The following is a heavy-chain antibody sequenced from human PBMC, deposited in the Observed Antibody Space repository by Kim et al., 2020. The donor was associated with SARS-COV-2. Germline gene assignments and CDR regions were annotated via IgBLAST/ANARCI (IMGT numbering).Heavy chain of an antibody. CDR3: IVGATKYYFDY. J-gene: IGHJ4*02. V-gene: IGHV1-18*01. Sequence: NYAQKLQGRVTMTTDTSTSTAYMELRSLRSDDTAVYYCIVGATKYYFDYWGQGTLVTVSS. D-gene: IGHD1-26*01.